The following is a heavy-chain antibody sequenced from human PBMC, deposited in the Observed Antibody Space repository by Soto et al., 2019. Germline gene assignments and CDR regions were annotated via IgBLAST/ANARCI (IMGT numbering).Heavy chain of an antibody. CDR1: EFSFSDQY. Sequence: SAVSEFSFSDQYMDWVRQAPGKGLEWVGRSRNRVNNFSTAYTASVQGRFTISRDESKNTVYLQMHSLKTDDTAVYYCSSVDPSAKSPDYWGQGTLVTVYS. V-gene: IGHV3-72*01. J-gene: IGHJ4*02. D-gene: IGHD2-15*01. CDR3: SSVDPSAKSPDY. CDR2: SRNRVNNFST.